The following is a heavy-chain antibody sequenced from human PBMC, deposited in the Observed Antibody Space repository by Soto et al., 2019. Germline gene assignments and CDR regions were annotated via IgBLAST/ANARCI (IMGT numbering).Heavy chain of an antibody. J-gene: IGHJ4*02. CDR1: GFTFTSSA. CDR3: AADMYYYDSSGYFPFDY. V-gene: IGHV1-58*01. Sequence: SVKVSCKASGFTFTSSAVQWVRQARGQRLEWIGWIVVGSGNTNYAQKFQERVTITRDMSTSTAYMELSSLRSEDTAVYYCAADMYYYDSSGYFPFDYWGQGTLVTVSS. D-gene: IGHD3-22*01. CDR2: IVVGSGNT.